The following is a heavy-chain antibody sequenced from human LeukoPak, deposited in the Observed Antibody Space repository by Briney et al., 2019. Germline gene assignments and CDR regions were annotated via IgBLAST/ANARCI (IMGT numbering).Heavy chain of an antibody. CDR3: ATCRNYYDSSGYRD. Sequence: GAPVKVSCKASGYTFTSYYMHWVRQAPGKGLEWMGGFDPENGETIYAQKFQGRVTMTEDTSTDTAYMELSSLRSEDTAVYYCATCRNYYDSSGYRDWGQGTLVTVSS. V-gene: IGHV1-24*01. CDR2: FDPENGET. J-gene: IGHJ4*02. D-gene: IGHD3-22*01. CDR1: GYTFTSYY.